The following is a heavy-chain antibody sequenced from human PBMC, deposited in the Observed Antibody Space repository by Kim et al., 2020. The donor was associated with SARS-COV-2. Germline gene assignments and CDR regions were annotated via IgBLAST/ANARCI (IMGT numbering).Heavy chain of an antibody. Sequence: ASVKVSCKASGYTFTSYGISWVRQAPGQGLEWMGWISAYNGNTNYAQKLQGRVTMTTDTSTSTAYMELRSLRSDDTAVYYCAREDLSSGWTSHYYYYYGMDVWGQGTTVTVSS. D-gene: IGHD6-19*01. CDR1: GYTFTSYG. CDR2: ISAYNGNT. CDR3: AREDLSSGWTSHYYYYYGMDV. J-gene: IGHJ6*02. V-gene: IGHV1-18*01.